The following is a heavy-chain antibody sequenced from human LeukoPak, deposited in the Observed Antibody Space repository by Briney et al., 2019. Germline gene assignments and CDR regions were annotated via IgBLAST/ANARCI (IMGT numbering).Heavy chain of an antibody. CDR1: GYTFTGYY. CDR3: ARQVGATTSRWFDP. CDR2: ISPNSGGT. J-gene: IGHJ5*02. D-gene: IGHD1-26*01. V-gene: IGHV1-2*02. Sequence: ASVKVSCKASGYTFTGYYMHWVRQAPGQGLEWMGWISPNSGGTNYAQKFQGRVTMTRDTAISTAYMELSRLRSDDTAVYYCARQVGATTSRWFDPWGQGTLVTVSS.